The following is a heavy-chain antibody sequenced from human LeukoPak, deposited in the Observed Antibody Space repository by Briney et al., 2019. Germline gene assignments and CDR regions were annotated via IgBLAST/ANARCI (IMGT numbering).Heavy chain of an antibody. CDR2: ISSSSSTI. J-gene: IGHJ4*02. D-gene: IGHD2-2*01. Sequence: GGSLRLSCAASGFTFSSYRMNWVRQAPGKGLEWVSYISSSSSTIYYADSVKGRFTISRDNAKNSLYLQMNSLRAEDAAVYYCAVAMDQEGFDYWGQGTLVTVSS. CDR1: GFTFSSYR. CDR3: AVAMDQEGFDY. V-gene: IGHV3-48*01.